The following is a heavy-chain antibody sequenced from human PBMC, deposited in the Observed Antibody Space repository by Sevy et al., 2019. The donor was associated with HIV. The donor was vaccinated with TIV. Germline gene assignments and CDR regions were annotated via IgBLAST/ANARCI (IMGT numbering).Heavy chain of an antibody. V-gene: IGHV3-30*04. D-gene: IGHD3-16*01. CDR3: ARAPLYYDTSVYFDY. CDR1: DFTVSYYA. CDR2: ISNDGNNK. J-gene: IGHJ4*02. Sequence: CLRLSCVASDFTVSYYAMHWVRQAPGKGLERVAVISNDGNNKRYAESVKGRFTVSRYNSKNTLYLELNSLRPEDTAIFYCARAPLYYDTSVYFDYWGQGTLVIVSS.